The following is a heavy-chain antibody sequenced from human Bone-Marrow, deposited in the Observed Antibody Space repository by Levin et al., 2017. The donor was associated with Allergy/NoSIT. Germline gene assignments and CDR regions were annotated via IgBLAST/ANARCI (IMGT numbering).Heavy chain of an antibody. CDR3: AKRMGPTIVATDIDY. V-gene: IGHV3-30*18. CDR2: ISYDGSNK. CDR1: GFAFSTYG. Sequence: PGGSLRLSCAASGFAFSTYGMSWVRQAPGKGLEWVAVISYDGSNKYYADSVKGRFTISRDNSKNTLYLQMNSLRTEDTAVYYCAKRMGPTIVATDIDYWGQGTLVTVSS. J-gene: IGHJ4*02. D-gene: IGHD5-12*01.